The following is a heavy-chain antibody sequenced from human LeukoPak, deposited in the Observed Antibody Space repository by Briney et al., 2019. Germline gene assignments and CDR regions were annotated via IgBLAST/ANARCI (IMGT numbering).Heavy chain of an antibody. Sequence: PSETLSLTCTVSGGSISSVDYYWSWIRQYPGKGLEWIGYINYRGSAYYNPSLKSRATISVDTSKNQFSLKLTSVTAADTAVYYCARGFVRARGYSKRYSRLLDYWGQGTLVTVSS. CDR2: INYRGSA. V-gene: IGHV4-31*03. CDR3: ARGFVRARGYSKRYSRLLDY. J-gene: IGHJ4*02. D-gene: IGHD5-18*01. CDR1: GGSISSVDYY.